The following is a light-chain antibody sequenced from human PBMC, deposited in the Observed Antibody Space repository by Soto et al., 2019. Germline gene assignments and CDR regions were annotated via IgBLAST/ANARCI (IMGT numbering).Light chain of an antibody. V-gene: IGKV3-20*01. CDR3: QQPGRSPPYT. J-gene: IGKJ2*01. CDR2: GAS. Sequence: EIVLTQSPGTLSLSPGERATLSCRASQSVSSSHLAWYQQKFGQAPRLLIYGASSRATGIPDRFSGSGSGTDFTLTISRLEPEDFAVYYCQQPGRSPPYTFGQGTKLEIK. CDR1: QSVSSSH.